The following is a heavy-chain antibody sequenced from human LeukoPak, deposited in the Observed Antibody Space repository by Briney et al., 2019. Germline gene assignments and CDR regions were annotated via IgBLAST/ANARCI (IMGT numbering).Heavy chain of an antibody. V-gene: IGHV1-8*03. CDR3: AREYYYDSSGKTNAFDI. CDR2: INPNSGNT. D-gene: IGHD3-22*01. Sequence: ASVKVSCKASGYTFTSYDINWVRQATGQGLEWMGWINPNSGNTGYAQKFQGRVTITRNTSISTAYMELSSLRSEDTAVYYCAREYYYDSSGKTNAFDIWGQGTMVTVSS. J-gene: IGHJ3*02. CDR1: GYTFTSYD.